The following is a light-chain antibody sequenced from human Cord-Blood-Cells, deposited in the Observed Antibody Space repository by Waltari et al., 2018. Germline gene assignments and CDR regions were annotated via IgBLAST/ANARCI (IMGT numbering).Light chain of an antibody. V-gene: IGLV2-14*04. J-gene: IGLJ3*02. CDR1: SSDVGGYNY. Sequence: GTSSDVGGYNYVSWYQQHPGKAPKLMIYDVSKRPSGVSNRFSGSKSGNTVSLTISGLQAEDEADYYCSSYTSSSSWVFGGGTKLTVL. CDR2: DVS. CDR3: SSYTSSSSWV.